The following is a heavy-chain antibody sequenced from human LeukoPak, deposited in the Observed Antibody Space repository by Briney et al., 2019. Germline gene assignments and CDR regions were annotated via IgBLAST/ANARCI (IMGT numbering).Heavy chain of an antibody. J-gene: IGHJ6*02. Sequence: GGSLRLSCAASGFTFSSYEMNWVRQAPGKGLEWVSSISSSSSYIYYADSVKGRFTISRDNAKNSLYLQMNSLRAEDTAVYYCARASIAAAGTYYYGMDVWGQGTTVTVSS. CDR2: ISSSSSYI. V-gene: IGHV3-21*01. CDR3: ARASIAAAGTYYYGMDV. D-gene: IGHD6-13*01. CDR1: GFTFSSYE.